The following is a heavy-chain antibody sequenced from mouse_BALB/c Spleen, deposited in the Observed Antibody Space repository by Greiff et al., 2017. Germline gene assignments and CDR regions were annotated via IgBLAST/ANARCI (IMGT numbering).Heavy chain of an antibody. Sequence: EVQLQQSGPELVKPGASVKISCKASGYSFTGYFMNWVMQSHGKSLEWIGRINPYNGDTFYNQKFKGKATLTVDKSSSTAHMELRSLASEDSAVYYCAFHYYGYVEAMDYWGQGTSGNVSS. CDR3: AFHYYGYVEAMDY. CDR1: GYSFTGYF. V-gene: IGHV1-20*02. J-gene: IGHJ4*01. D-gene: IGHD1-2*01. CDR2: INPYNGDT.